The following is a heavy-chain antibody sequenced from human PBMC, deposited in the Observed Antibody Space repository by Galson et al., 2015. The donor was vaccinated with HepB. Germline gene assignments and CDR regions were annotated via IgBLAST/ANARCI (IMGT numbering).Heavy chain of an antibody. CDR1: GFTFSSYG. Sequence: SLRLSCAASGFTFSSYGMHWVRQAPGKGLEWVAVISYDGSNKYYADSVKGRFTISRDNSKNTLYLQMNSLRAEDTAVYYCANAPPYCWNSSSSSSAYSGQGTLVTVSS. CDR2: ISYDGSNK. CDR3: ANAPPYCWNSSSSSSAY. J-gene: IGHJ4*02. D-gene: IGHD6-13*01. V-gene: IGHV3-30*18.